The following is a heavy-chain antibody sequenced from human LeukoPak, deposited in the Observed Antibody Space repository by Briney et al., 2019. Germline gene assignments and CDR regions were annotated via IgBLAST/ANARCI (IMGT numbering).Heavy chain of an antibody. CDR2: INHSGST. V-gene: IGHV4-34*01. CDR3: ASGGLDIVVVPAAIKTYYFDY. Sequence: SETLSLTCAVCGGSFSGYYWSWIRQPPGKGLEWIGEINHSGSTNYNPSLKSRVTISVDTSKNQFSLKLSSVTAADTAVYYCASGGLDIVVVPAAIKTYYFDYWGQGTLVTVSS. D-gene: IGHD2-2*03. J-gene: IGHJ4*02. CDR1: GGSFSGYY.